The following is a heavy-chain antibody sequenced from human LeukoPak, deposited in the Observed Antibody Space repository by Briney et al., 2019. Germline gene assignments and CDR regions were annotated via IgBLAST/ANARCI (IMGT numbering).Heavy chain of an antibody. CDR3: TTGVDTYFDY. J-gene: IGHJ4*02. CDR1: GFTFSNAW. Sequence: PGGSLRLSCAASGFTFSNAWMSWVRQAPGKGLEWGGRIKSKTDGGTTDYAAPVKGRFTISRDDSKNTLYLQMNSLKTEDTAVYYCTTGVDTYFDYWGQGTLVTVSS. D-gene: IGHD3-10*01. V-gene: IGHV3-15*01. CDR2: IKSKTDGGTT.